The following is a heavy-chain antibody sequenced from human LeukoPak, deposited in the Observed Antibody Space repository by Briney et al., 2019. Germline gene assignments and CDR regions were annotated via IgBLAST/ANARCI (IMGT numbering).Heavy chain of an antibody. CDR2: INHSGST. D-gene: IGHD6-19*01. CDR1: GESFSGYY. V-gene: IGHV4-34*01. Sequence: TETLSLTCAVYGESFSGYYWSWIRQPPGKGLEWIGEINHSGSTNYNPSLKSRVTISVDTSKNQFSLKLSSVTAADTAVYYCARYSSGWSYYFDYWGQGTLVTVSS. CDR3: ARYSSGWSYYFDY. J-gene: IGHJ4*02.